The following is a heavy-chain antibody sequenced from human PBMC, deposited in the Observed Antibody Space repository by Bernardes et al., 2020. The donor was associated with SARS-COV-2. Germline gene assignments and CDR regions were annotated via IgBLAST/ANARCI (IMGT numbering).Heavy chain of an antibody. CDR1: FHGYW. CDR3: TTLTSPGRYNLDP. D-gene: IGHD1-1*01. V-gene: IGHV5-51*01. Sequence: GESLKISCQYPFHGYWIGWLRQLPGKGLDWVGIIYPPDAETKYSPSFEGQVIISVDKSVSTAYLHWNSLQPSDTATYYCTTLTSPGRYNLDPWGQGTLVIVSS. CDR2: IYPPDAET. J-gene: IGHJ5*02.